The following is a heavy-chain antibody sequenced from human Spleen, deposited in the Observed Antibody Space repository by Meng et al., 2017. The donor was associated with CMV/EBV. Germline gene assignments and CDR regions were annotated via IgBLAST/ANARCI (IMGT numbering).Heavy chain of an antibody. CDR2: IYWNDDE. J-gene: IGHJ5*02. CDR1: GFSLSTSGVS. Sequence: SGPTLVKPTQTLTLTCTFSGFSLSTSGVSVGWIRQPPGKALEWLALIYWNDDEHYSPSLKTRLTIAKDTSKNQVVLTMTNMDPVDTGTYYCAHRRASSTRGWFDPWGQGTLVTISS. V-gene: IGHV2-5*01. CDR3: AHRRASSTRGWFDP. D-gene: IGHD6-13*01.